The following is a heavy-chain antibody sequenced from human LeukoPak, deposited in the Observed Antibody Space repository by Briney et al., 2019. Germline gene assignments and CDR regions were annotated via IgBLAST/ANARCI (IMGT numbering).Heavy chain of an antibody. V-gene: IGHV4-61*08. J-gene: IGHJ5*02. CDR3: ARELVGATSRFDP. CDR1: GGSISSGGYS. CDR2: IYYSGST. D-gene: IGHD1-26*01. Sequence: PSETLSLTCAVSGGSISSGGYSWSWIRQPPGKGLEWIGYIYYSGSTNYNPSLKSRVTISVDTSKNQFSLKLSSVTAADTAVYYCARELVGATSRFDPWGQGTLVTVSS.